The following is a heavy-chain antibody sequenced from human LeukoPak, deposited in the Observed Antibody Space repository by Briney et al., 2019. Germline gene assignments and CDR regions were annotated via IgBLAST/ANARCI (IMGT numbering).Heavy chain of an antibody. D-gene: IGHD1-26*01. CDR1: GFPFNSHG. V-gene: IGHV3-30*18. J-gene: IGHJ4*02. CDR2: ISYEGSKQ. Sequence: PGGSQRLSCAASGFPFNSHGMHWVRQAPGKGLEWLAVISYEGSKQYYADSVKGRFTISRDSSNNTLYLQMNSLRVEDTAVYYCAKDGPRYSGTYCDYWGQGTLVTVSS. CDR3: AKDGPRYSGTYCDY.